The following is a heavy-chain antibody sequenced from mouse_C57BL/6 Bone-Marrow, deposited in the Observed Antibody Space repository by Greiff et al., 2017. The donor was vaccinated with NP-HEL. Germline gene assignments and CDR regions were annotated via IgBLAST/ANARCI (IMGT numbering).Heavy chain of an antibody. Sequence: EVQRVESGGGLVQPGGSLSLSCAASGFTFTDYYMSWVRQPPGKALEWLGFIRNKANGYTTEYSASVKGRFTISRDNSQSILYLQMNALRAEDSATYYCARRGNYFDYWGQGTTLTVSS. CDR2: IRNKANGYTT. CDR1: GFTFTDYY. CDR3: ARRGNYFDY. J-gene: IGHJ2*01. V-gene: IGHV7-3*01.